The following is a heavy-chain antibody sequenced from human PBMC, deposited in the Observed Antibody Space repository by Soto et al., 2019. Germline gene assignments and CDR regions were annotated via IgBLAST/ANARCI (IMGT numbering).Heavy chain of an antibody. CDR3: ARAWWPNNRRFYYYGMDV. Sequence: SETQSLTCTVSGGSSSSYDWSWIRQPPGKGLEWIGYIYYSGSTTYNPSLKSRVTISVDTSKNQFSLKLSSVTAADTAVYYCARAWWPNNRRFYYYGMDVWGQGTTVTVSS. D-gene: IGHD2-15*01. V-gene: IGHV4-59*01. CDR2: IYYSGST. CDR1: GGSSSSYD. J-gene: IGHJ6*02.